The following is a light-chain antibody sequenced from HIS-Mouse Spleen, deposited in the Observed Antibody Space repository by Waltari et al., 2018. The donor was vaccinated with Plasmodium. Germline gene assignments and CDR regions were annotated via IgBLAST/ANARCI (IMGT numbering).Light chain of an antibody. CDR2: GAS. J-gene: IGKJ2*01. CDR3: QQYGSSPYT. V-gene: IGKV3-20*01. CDR1: QSVSSSY. Sequence: EIVLTQSPGTLSLSPGERATLSCRASQSVSSSYLAWYQQKPGQAPRLLIYGASSRATGSPDMFSGSGSGTDFTLTISRLEPEDFAVYYCQQYGSSPYTFGQGTKLEIK.